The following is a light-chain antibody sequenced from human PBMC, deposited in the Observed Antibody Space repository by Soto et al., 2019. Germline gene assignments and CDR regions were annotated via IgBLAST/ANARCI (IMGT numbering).Light chain of an antibody. CDR3: HQYDSSPLT. J-gene: IGKJ4*01. CDR1: QSVSSSY. V-gene: IGKV3-20*01. Sequence: EIVLTQSPGTLSLSPEERATLSCRASQSVSSSYLAWYQQKPGQAPRLLIYGASSRATGIPDRFSGSGSGTAFTLTISRLEPEDFAVYYCHQYDSSPLTFGGGTKVEIK. CDR2: GAS.